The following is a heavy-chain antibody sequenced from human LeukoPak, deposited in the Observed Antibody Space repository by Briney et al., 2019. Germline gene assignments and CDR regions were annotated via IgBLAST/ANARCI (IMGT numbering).Heavy chain of an antibody. V-gene: IGHV3-30*02. CDR2: IRYDGSNK. D-gene: IGHD3-9*01. J-gene: IGHJ6*03. CDR3: ARESRGYDILTGKYHRGYYSYYMDV. CDR1: EFTFSSYG. Sequence: GGSLRLSCEASEFTFSSYGMHWVRQAPGKGLEWVAFIRYDGSNKYYADSVKGRFTISRDHAKNSLYLQMNSLRAEDTAVYYCARESRGYDILTGKYHRGYYSYYMDVWGKGTTVTVSS.